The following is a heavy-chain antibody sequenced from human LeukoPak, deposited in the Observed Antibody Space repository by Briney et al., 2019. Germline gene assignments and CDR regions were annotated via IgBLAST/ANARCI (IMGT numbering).Heavy chain of an antibody. D-gene: IGHD2-8*02. CDR2: IFPSGGEI. CDR3: ATYRQVLLPFES. V-gene: IGHV3-23*01. Sequence: GGSLRLSCAASGFTFSTYAMIWVRQPPGKGREWVSSIFPSGGEIHYADSVRGRSTISRDNSKSTLSLQMNSLRAEDTAIYYCATYRQVLLPFESWGQGTLVTVSS. CDR1: GFTFSTYA. J-gene: IGHJ4*02.